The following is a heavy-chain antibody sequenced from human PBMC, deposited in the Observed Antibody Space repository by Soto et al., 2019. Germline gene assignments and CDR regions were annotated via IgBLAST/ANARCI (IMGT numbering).Heavy chain of an antibody. Sequence: QVQLVQSGAEVKKPGSSVQVSCKASGGSFSNFVISWVRQAPGQGLEWMGGIIPNFGTTNYAQKFQGKVTITAYETTRTAYLELSGRTSEDTSFYYCARDVGGEATIRYWGQGTLDTVSS. J-gene: IGHJ4*02. CDR1: GGSFSNFV. D-gene: IGHD5-12*01. V-gene: IGHV1-69*01. CDR3: ARDVGGEATIRY. CDR2: IIPNFGTT.